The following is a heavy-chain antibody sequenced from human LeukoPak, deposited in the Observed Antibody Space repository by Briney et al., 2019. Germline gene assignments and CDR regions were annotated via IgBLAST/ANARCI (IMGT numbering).Heavy chain of an antibody. CDR2: XTTSGSTM. V-gene: IGHV3-48*03. CDR1: GFTLSTYE. D-gene: IGHD3-22*01. J-gene: IGHJ4*02. CDR3: ARRDFYDTTGYLFDY. Sequence: PGGSLRLSCAASGFTLSTYEMNWVRQAPGKGLXXXXXXTTSGSTMSYADSVKGRFTISRDNAKNSLYLQMNGLRAEDTAVYYCARRDFYDTTGYLFDYWGQGTLVTVSS.